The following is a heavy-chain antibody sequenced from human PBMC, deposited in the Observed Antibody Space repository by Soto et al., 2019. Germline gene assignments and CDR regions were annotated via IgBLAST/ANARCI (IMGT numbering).Heavy chain of an antibody. V-gene: IGHV4-31*03. Sequence: QVQLQESGPGLVKPSQTLSLTCTVSGGSISSGGYYWSWIRQHPGKGLEWIGYIYYSGSTYYNPALKSRVTISVDTSTNQFSLKLRSVTAADTAVYYCARKATVTTCFDYWGQGTLVTVSS. CDR1: GGSISSGGYY. CDR3: ARKATVTTCFDY. D-gene: IGHD4-17*01. CDR2: IYYSGST. J-gene: IGHJ4*02.